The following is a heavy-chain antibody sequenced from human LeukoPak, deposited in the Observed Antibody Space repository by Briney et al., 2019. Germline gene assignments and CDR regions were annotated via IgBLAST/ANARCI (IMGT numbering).Heavy chain of an antibody. D-gene: IGHD3-10*01. CDR2: INHSGST. CDR1: GGSFSGYY. Sequence: PSETLSLTCAVYGGSFSGYYWSWIRQPPGKGLEWIGEINHSGSTNYNPSLKSRVTISVDTSKNQFSLKLSSVTAADTAVYYCARLLLWTDMDVWGKGTTVTISS. V-gene: IGHV4-34*01. CDR3: ARLLLWTDMDV. J-gene: IGHJ6*03.